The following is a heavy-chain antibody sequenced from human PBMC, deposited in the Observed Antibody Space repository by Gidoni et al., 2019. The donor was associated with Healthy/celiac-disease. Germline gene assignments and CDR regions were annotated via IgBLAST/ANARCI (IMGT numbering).Heavy chain of an antibody. CDR1: GGSFSAYY. V-gene: IGHV4-34*01. CDR3: ARGVVAANLSFRGVAFDI. J-gene: IGHJ3*02. Sequence: QVQLQQWGAGLLKPSETLSLTCAVYGGSFSAYYWSWIRQPPGTGLEWIGEINHNGSTNYNPSLKSRVTISVDTSKNQFSLKLSSVTAADTAVYYCARGVVAANLSFRGVAFDIWGQGTMVTVSS. D-gene: IGHD2-15*01. CDR2: INHNGST.